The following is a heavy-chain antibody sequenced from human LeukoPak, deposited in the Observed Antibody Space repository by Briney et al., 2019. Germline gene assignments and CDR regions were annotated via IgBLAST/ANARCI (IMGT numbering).Heavy chain of an antibody. V-gene: IGHV3-33*01. CDR3: AREAAYCGGDCSIDY. CDR1: GFTFSSYG. Sequence: GGSLRLSCAASGFTFSSYGMHWVRQAPGKGLEWVAVIWYDGSNKYYADSVKGRFTISRDNSKNTLYLQMNSLRAEDTAVYYCAREAAYCGGDCSIDYWGQGTVDTVSS. J-gene: IGHJ4*02. CDR2: IWYDGSNK. D-gene: IGHD2-21*02.